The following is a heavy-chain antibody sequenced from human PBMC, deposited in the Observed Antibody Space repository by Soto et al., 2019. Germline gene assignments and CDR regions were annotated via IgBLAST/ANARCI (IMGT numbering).Heavy chain of an antibody. D-gene: IGHD3-16*01. V-gene: IGHV4-39*01. J-gene: IGHJ6*02. CDR3: ARHNGPLYVGYYYAIDV. CDR1: GGSISSSSYY. CDR2: IYYSGYT. Sequence: PSETLSLTCTVYGGSISSSSYYWGLTRQPPGKGLEWIGSIYYSGYTYYNPSLKSRVTISVDTSKNQFSLKLSSVTAADTAVYYCARHNGPLYVGYYYAIDVWGQGTTVT.